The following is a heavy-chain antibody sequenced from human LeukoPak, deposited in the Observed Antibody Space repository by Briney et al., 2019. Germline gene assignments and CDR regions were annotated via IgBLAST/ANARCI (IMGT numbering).Heavy chain of an antibody. D-gene: IGHD2-15*01. V-gene: IGHV3-74*01. J-gene: IGHJ4*02. CDR3: VVGGSPGY. CDR2: ISTDGYTT. Sequence: GGSLRLSCAASGLAFSAYKMHWVRQAPRKGLVWVSRISTDGYTTDYADFVQGRFTASRDNTKNTWSPEMNSLRAEDTAVYYCVVGGSPGYWGQGTLVTVSS. CDR1: GLAFSAYK.